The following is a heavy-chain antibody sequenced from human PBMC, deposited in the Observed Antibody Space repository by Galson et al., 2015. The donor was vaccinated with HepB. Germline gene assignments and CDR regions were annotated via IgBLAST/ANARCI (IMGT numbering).Heavy chain of an antibody. V-gene: IGHV1-69*13. CDR3: ARDREGGNSYNWFDP. D-gene: IGHD4-23*01. Sequence: SVKVSCKASGGTFSNYAINWVRQAPGQGLDWMGGIIPMFGTAFYSQKFQGRVTITADESTSTAYMELSSLTSEDTAMYYCARDREGGNSYNWFDPWGQGALVTVSS. CDR1: GGTFSNYA. CDR2: IIPMFGTA. J-gene: IGHJ5*02.